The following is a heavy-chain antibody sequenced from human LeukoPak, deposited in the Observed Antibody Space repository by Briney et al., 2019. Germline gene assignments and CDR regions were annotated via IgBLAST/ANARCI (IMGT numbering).Heavy chain of an antibody. CDR3: TKQFGLFAFDI. CDR1: GISFGNYA. Sequence: GRSLRLSCTASGISFGNYAMSWVRQAPGKGLEWVGFIRGKAYGKTTEYAASVKARFSISRDDSKSSAYLQMNSLKTEDTAVYYCTKQFGLFAFDIWGQGTMVTVSS. CDR2: IRGKAYGKTT. D-gene: IGHD3-10*01. J-gene: IGHJ3*02. V-gene: IGHV3-49*04.